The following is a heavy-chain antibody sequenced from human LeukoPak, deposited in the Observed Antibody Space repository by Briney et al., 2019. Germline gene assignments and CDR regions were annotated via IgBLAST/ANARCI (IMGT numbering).Heavy chain of an antibody. V-gene: IGHV1-69*13. Sequence: SVKVSCKASGGTFSSYAISWVRQAPGQGLEWMGGIIPIFGTANYAQKFQGRVTITADESTSTAYMELSSLRSDDTAVYYCAREHSSSWDQFDCWGQGTLVTVSS. CDR3: AREHSSSWDQFDC. CDR2: IIPIFGTA. CDR1: GGTFSSYA. D-gene: IGHD6-13*01. J-gene: IGHJ4*02.